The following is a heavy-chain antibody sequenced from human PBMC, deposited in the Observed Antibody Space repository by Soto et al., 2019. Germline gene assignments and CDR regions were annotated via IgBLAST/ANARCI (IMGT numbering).Heavy chain of an antibody. D-gene: IGHD6-19*01. Sequence: QVQLVESGGGVVQPGRSLRLSCAASTFAFSIYSLHWVRQAPGKGLEWVAVISNDGTNKYYADSVKGRFTVSRDNSKNILYLQMNSLRDEDTAVYYCARADTSGWSRPLDYWGQGTLVTVSS. J-gene: IGHJ4*02. CDR3: ARADTSGWSRPLDY. CDR1: TFAFSIYS. CDR2: ISNDGTNK. V-gene: IGHV3-30-3*01.